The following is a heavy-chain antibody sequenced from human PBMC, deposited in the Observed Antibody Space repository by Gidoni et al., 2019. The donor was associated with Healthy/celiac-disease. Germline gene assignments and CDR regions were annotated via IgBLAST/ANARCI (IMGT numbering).Heavy chain of an antibody. CDR2: IIPILGTA. Sequence: QVQLVQSGAEVKKPGSSVKVPCKASGATFSSYAISWVRQAPGQGIEWMGGIIPILGTAIYAQKCQGRVTITADEATSTAYMELSSLRSEDTAGYYCARDRGAYRDFDYWGQGTLVTVSS. V-gene: IGHV1-69*01. CDR3: ARDRGAYRDFDY. CDR1: GATFSSYA. J-gene: IGHJ4*02. D-gene: IGHD2-21*01.